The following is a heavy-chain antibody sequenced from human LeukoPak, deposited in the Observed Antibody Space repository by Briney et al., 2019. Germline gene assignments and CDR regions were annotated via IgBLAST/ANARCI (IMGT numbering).Heavy chain of an antibody. CDR2: IYTSGST. CDR3: ARSIAVAGTLPFDY. J-gene: IGHJ4*02. D-gene: IGHD6-19*01. CDR1: GGSISSGSYY. Sequence: SETLSLTCTVSGGSISSGSYYWSWIRQPAGQGLEWIGRIYTSGSTNYNPSRKSRVTISVDTSKNQFSLKLSSVTAADTAVYYCARSIAVAGTLPFDYWGQGTLVTVSS. V-gene: IGHV4-61*02.